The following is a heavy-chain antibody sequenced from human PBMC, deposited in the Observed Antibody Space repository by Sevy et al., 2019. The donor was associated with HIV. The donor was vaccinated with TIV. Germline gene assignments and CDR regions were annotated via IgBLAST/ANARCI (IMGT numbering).Heavy chain of an antibody. Sequence: ASVKVSCKASGYTFTSYGISWVRQAPGQGLEWMGWISAYNGNTNYAQKLQGRVTMTTDTSMSTAYMELRSLRSDDTAVYYCAGDRGEQWLVYFDYWGQGTLVTVSS. D-gene: IGHD6-19*01. J-gene: IGHJ4*02. CDR1: GYTFTSYG. V-gene: IGHV1-18*01. CDR3: AGDRGEQWLVYFDY. CDR2: ISAYNGNT.